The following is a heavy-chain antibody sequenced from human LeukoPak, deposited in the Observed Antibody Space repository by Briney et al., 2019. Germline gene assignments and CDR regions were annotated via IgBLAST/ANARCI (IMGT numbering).Heavy chain of an antibody. CDR1: GGSISSVSYY. CDR2: IYTSGTT. CDR3: ARSVEGYCSGGSCYSYYYYMDV. J-gene: IGHJ6*03. V-gene: IGHV4-61*02. D-gene: IGHD2-15*01. Sequence: PSETLSLTCTVSGGSISSVSYYWSWIREPAGKGLEWIGRIYTSGTTDYNPSLKSRVTVSVDTSKNQFSLKLSSVTAADTAVYYCARSVEGYCSGGSCYSYYYYMDVWGKGTTVTVSS.